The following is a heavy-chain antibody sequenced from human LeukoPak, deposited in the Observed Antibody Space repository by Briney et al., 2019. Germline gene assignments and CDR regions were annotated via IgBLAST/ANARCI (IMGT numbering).Heavy chain of an antibody. J-gene: IGHJ4*02. D-gene: IGHD2-8*02. CDR2: SNPNNCGT. V-gene: IGHV1-2*02. CDR3: ARVDGGEWYYFDY. Sequence: ASVKVSCKASGYTFTGYYMHWVRQAPGQGLEWMGWSNPNNCGTNYAQKFQGRVTMTLDTSISTAYTELRRLRSDDTAIYYCARVDGGEWYYFDYWGQGTLVTVSS. CDR1: GYTFTGYY.